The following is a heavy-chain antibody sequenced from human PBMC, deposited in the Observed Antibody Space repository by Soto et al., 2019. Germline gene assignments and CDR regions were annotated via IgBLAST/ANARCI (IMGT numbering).Heavy chain of an antibody. V-gene: IGHV4-4*02. CDR2: IDHSGST. D-gene: IGHD6-13*01. CDR3: ARGETQQQRDY. CDR1: GDSITSDKW. Sequence: QVQLQESGPGLVKPSGTLSLTCAVSGDSITSDKWWSWIRQPPGKGLQWIGEIDHSGSTKYNPSLKSRVIISVDKSKNQFSLKLSSVTAADTAVYYCARGETQQQRDYWGQGTLVTVSS. J-gene: IGHJ4*02.